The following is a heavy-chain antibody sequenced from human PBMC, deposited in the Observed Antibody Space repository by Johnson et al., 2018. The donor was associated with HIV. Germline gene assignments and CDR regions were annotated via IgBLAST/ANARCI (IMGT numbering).Heavy chain of an antibody. V-gene: IGHV3-23*04. CDR1: GFTFSSYA. CDR2: ISGSGGST. CDR3: ARAGRPYDFWSGYYSGDAVDI. Sequence: VQLVESGGGLVQPGGSLRLSCAASGFTFSSYAMSWVRQAPGKGLEWVSAISGSGGSTYYADSVKGRFTISRDNSKNTLYLQMNSLRAEDTAVYYCARAGRPYDFWSGYYSGDAVDIWGQGTMVTVSS. J-gene: IGHJ3*02. D-gene: IGHD3-3*01.